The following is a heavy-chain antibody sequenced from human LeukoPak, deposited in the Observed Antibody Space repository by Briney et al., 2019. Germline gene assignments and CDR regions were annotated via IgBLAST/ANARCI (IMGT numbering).Heavy chain of an antibody. CDR1: GGSISSGDYY. Sequence: SQTLSLSCTVSGGSISSGDYYWSWIRQPPEKGLEWIGYIYYTGSTYNNPSLKSRVTISVDMSKNQVSLKLSSVTAADTAVYYCARVSVVPAAMRGYYYYYGMDVWGQGTTVTVSS. CDR2: IYYTGST. V-gene: IGHV4-30-4*08. D-gene: IGHD2-2*01. CDR3: ARVSVVPAAMRGYYYYYGMDV. J-gene: IGHJ6*02.